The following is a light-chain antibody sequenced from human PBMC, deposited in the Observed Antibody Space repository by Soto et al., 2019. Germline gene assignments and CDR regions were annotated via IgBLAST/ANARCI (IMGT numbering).Light chain of an antibody. CDR1: QSVRTN. J-gene: IGKJ1*01. CDR2: DAS. Sequence: EIVMTQSPATLSVSPGERATLSCRASQSVRTNLAWYRQKPGQAPTLLIYDASIRTTGIPARFSGSGSGTAFTLTISSLQSEDFAVYYCQQYNDWPPWTFAQGTQVEIK. V-gene: IGKV3-15*01. CDR3: QQYNDWPPWT.